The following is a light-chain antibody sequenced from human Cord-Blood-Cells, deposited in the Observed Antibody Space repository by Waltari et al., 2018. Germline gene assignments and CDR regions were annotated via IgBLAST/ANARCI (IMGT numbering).Light chain of an antibody. CDR2: GAS. CDR1: QSVSSN. Sequence: IVMTHSPATLSVSPGETATLPCRASQSVSSNFAGYQQKPGQAPRLLIYGASTRATGIPARFSGSGSGTEFTLTISSLQSEDFAVYYCQQYNNWPPGITCGGGTKVEIK. V-gene: IGKV3-15*01. J-gene: IGKJ4*01. CDR3: QQYNNWPPGIT.